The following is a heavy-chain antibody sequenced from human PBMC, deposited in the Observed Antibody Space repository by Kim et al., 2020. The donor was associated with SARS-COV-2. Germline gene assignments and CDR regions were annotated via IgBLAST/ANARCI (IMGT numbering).Heavy chain of an antibody. J-gene: IGHJ6*02. CDR3: ARLAAGLTYYYGMDV. D-gene: IGHD6-13*01. V-gene: IGHV4-59*01. Sequence: PSLKIRVTISVDTSKNQFSLKLSSVTAADTAVYYCARLAAGLTYYYGMDVWGQGTTVTVSS.